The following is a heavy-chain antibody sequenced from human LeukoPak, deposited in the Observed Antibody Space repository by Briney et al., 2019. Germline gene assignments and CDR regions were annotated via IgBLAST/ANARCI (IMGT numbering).Heavy chain of an antibody. CDR2: VYYSGTT. CDR3: ARDPQGGTTSDAFDI. CDR1: GGSISSYY. Sequence: SETLSLTCTVSGGSISSYYWSWIRQPPGKGLEWIVYVYYSGTTNYNPSLKSRVTISVDTSKNQFSLKLSSVTAADTAVYFCARDPQGGTTSDAFDIWGQGTMVTVSS. J-gene: IGHJ3*02. D-gene: IGHD1-1*01. V-gene: IGHV4-59*01.